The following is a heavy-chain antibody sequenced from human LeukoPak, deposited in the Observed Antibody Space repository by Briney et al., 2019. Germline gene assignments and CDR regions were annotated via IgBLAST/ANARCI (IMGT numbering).Heavy chain of an antibody. CDR2: ISGSGGST. V-gene: IGHV3-23*01. J-gene: IGHJ4*02. Sequence: GGSLRLSCAASGFTFNNYAMNWFRQAPGKGLEWVSAISGSGGSTYYADSVKGRFTISRDNSKNTLYLQMNTLRAEDTAVYYCAKGYSSSWWNDYWGQGTLVTVSS. D-gene: IGHD6-13*01. CDR1: GFTFNNYA. CDR3: AKGYSSSWWNDY.